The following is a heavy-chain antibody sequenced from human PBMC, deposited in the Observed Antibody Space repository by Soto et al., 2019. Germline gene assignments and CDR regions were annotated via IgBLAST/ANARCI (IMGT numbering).Heavy chain of an antibody. CDR1: GFTFSNYW. Sequence: WGSLRLSCAVSGFTFSNYWREWVRQAPGKGLVWVSRINSDGSAKDYADSVKGRFTAYRDQAKNTLYIQTRNLREDHTAVYYCASASDDSAGYYLFRPISQTYADDVWGQGTTVTVSS. D-gene: IGHD3-22*01. CDR2: INSDGSAK. CDR3: ASASDDSAGYYLFRPISQTYADDV. V-gene: IGHV3-74*01. J-gene: IGHJ6*02.